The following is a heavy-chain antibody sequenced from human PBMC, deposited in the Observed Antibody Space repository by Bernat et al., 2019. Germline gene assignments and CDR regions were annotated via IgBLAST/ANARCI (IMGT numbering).Heavy chain of an antibody. J-gene: IGHJ3*02. CDR2: ITSDGTNK. D-gene: IGHD3-16*01. Sequence: EVKVVESGGGLVQPGGSLRLSCEASGFSLSSYLMHWVRQAPGERLVWVSRITSDGTNKIYADSVKGRFTIYRDNAKNTLYLQMNSLRAEDTAVYYCSRTAFVFDDVFDIWGQGTKVTVSS. V-gene: IGHV3-74*01. CDR3: SRTAFVFDDVFDI. CDR1: GFSLSSYL.